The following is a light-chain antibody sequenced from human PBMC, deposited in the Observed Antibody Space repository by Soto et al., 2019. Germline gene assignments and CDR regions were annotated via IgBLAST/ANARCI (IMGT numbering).Light chain of an antibody. Sequence: EIVLTQSPDTLYVSPGEGATLSCSASQSLSSNVAWYQQRPRQAPRLLIYATSSRASDVPARFSGSGSGTEFTLTIASLQSEDFAIYYCQQYNHWPRMLSFGGGTKVDIK. CDR1: QSLSSN. CDR3: QQYNHWPRMLS. V-gene: IGKV3-15*01. CDR2: ATS. J-gene: IGKJ4*01.